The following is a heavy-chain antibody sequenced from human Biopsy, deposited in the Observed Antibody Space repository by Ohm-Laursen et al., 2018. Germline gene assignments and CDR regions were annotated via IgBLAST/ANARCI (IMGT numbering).Heavy chain of an antibody. CDR3: ARDSGGTARAGGMDV. J-gene: IGHJ6*02. V-gene: IGHV3-21*01. CDR1: GFPFTGFS. CDR2: INEVSSHI. Sequence: SLRLSCAAPGFPFTGFSMDWVRQAPGKGLEWISYINEVSSHIYDADSVKGRITVARDNAKNSLYLQLNSLRAEDTATYYCARDSGGTARAGGMDVWGQGTTVTVSS. D-gene: IGHD6-6*01.